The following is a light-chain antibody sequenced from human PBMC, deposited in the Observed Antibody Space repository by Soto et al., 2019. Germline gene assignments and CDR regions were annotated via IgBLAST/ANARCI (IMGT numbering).Light chain of an antibody. CDR3: QQSYRTRWT. V-gene: IGKV1-39*01. CDR2: VAS. J-gene: IGKJ1*01. CDR1: QSIGIY. Sequence: DIQMTQSPSSLSASVGDRVTITCRASQSIGIYLNWYQHKPGKAPKLLIYVASNLQNGVPSRFRGSGSGTDFTLIISSLQPEHFATYCCQQSYRTRWTFGQGTKVDTK.